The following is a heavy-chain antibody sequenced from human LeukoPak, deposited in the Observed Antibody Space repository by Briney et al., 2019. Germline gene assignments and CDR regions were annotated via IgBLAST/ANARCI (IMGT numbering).Heavy chain of an antibody. Sequence: ASVKVSRKASGYTFTSYYMHWVRQAPGQGLEWMGIINPSGGSTNYAQKFQGRVTMTRDTSTSTVYMELSSLRSEDTAVYYCARVEDTAMGVDYWGQGTLVTVSS. D-gene: IGHD5-18*01. V-gene: IGHV1-46*01. CDR2: INPSGGST. CDR3: ARVEDTAMGVDY. CDR1: GYTFTSYY. J-gene: IGHJ4*02.